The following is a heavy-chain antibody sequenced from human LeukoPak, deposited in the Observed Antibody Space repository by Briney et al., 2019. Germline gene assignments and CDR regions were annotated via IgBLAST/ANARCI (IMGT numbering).Heavy chain of an antibody. D-gene: IGHD3-10*01. CDR1: GYTFTGYY. V-gene: IGHV1-69*02. J-gene: IGHJ5*02. CDR2: IIPILGIA. CDR3: AGNYYGSGSPYNWFDP. Sequence: ASVKVSCKASGYTFTGYYMHWVRQAPGQGLEWMGRIIPILGIANYAQKFQGRVTITADKSTSTAYMELSSLRSEDTAVYYCAGNYYGSGSPYNWFDPWGQGTLVTVSS.